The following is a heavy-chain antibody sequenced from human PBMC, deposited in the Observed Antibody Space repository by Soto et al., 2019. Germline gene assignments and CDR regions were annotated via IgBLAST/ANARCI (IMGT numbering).Heavy chain of an antibody. D-gene: IGHD1-26*01. CDR2: ISSSGSTI. Sequence: GGSLRLSCAASGFSFSSHSMKWVRQAPGKGLEWVSYISSSGSTIYYADSVKGRFTISRDNSKNTLYLQMNSLRAEDTAVYYCAKGSYRPHDYWGQGTLVTVSS. V-gene: IGHV3-48*01. CDR1: GFSFSSHS. CDR3: AKGSYRPHDY. J-gene: IGHJ4*02.